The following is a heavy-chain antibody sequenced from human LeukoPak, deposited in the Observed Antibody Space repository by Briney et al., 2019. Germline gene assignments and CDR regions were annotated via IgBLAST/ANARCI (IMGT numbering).Heavy chain of an antibody. V-gene: IGHV3-43D*03. CDR1: GFTFDDYA. CDR2: MSWDGGST. D-gene: IGHD6-19*01. Sequence: GGSLRLSCAASGFTFDDYAMHWVRQAPGRGLEWVSLMSWDGGSTYYADSVKGRFTISRDNSKNSLYLQMNSLRAEDTALYYCTKDIAAVAGTTSNFQHWGQGTLVTVSS. J-gene: IGHJ1*01. CDR3: TKDIAAVAGTTSNFQH.